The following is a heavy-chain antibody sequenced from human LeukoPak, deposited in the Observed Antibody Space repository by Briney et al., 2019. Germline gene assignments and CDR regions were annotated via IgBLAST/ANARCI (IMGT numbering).Heavy chain of an antibody. CDR1: GFTFSSYA. CDR2: ISTTGHTI. D-gene: IGHD4-11*01. J-gene: IGHJ4*02. V-gene: IGHV3-48*04. Sequence: PGGSLRLSCAASGFTFSSYAMSWVRQAPGKGPEWVSYISTTGHTIFYTDSVKGRFTISRDNVKNSLHLQMNSLRAEDTAVYYCARVPDDSNKPIYWGQGTLVTVYS. CDR3: ARVPDDSNKPIY.